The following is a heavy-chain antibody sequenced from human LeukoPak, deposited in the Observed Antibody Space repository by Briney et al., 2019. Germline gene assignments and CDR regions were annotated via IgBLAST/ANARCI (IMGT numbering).Heavy chain of an antibody. CDR1: GFTFSSYT. CDR3: ARGTAVTALSGF. Sequence: GGPLRLSCAASGFTFSSYTMHWVRQAPGKGLEWVAAISDDATYTYYSVSVKGRFAISRDNSKKTLFLQMNNPTTDDTAVYYCARGTAVTALSGFWGQGTLVTVSS. D-gene: IGHD4-17*01. J-gene: IGHJ4*02. V-gene: IGHV3-30*09. CDR2: ISDDATYT.